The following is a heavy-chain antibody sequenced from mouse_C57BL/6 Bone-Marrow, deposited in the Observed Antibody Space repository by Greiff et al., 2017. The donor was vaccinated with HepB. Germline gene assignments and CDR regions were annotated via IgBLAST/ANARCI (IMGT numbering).Heavy chain of an antibody. V-gene: IGHV1-81*01. CDR2: IYPRSGNT. J-gene: IGHJ3*01. Sequence: VQLQESGAELARPGASVKLSCKASGYTFTSYGISWVKQRTGQGLEWIGEIYPRSGNTYYNEKFKGKATLTADKSSSTAYMELRSLTSEDSAVYFCARSPYYSNYVAWFAYWGQGTLVTVSA. CDR1: GYTFTSYG. CDR3: ARSPYYSNYVAWFAY. D-gene: IGHD2-5*01.